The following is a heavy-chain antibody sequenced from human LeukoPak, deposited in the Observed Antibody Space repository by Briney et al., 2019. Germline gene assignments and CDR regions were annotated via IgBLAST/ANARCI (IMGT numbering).Heavy chain of an antibody. CDR3: ARVSRSKFLGVD. J-gene: IGHJ4*02. V-gene: IGHV3-48*02. D-gene: IGHD2-8*01. CDR2: ISSSSSTI. CDR1: GFTFSSYS. Sequence: GGSLRLSCAASGFTFSSYSMNWVRQAPGKGLEWVSYISSSSSTIYYADSVKGRFTTSRDNAKNSLYLQMNSLRDEDTAVYYCARVSRSKFLGVDWGQGTLVTVSS.